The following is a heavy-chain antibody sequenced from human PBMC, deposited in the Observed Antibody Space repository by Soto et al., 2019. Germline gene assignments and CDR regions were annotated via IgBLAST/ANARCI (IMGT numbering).Heavy chain of an antibody. J-gene: IGHJ4*02. CDR3: ARGVGITSSHGTSTSDY. D-gene: IGHD2-21*01. Sequence: XSVKVSCKAFGYPLTGYYLHWGRQAPGQGLEWMGWINPNSGGTYFAQKFQGWVTMTRDTSISTAYMELSRLRSDDTAVYYCARGVGITSSHGTSTSDYWGQGTLVTVSS. V-gene: IGHV1-2*04. CDR2: INPNSGGT. CDR1: GYPLTGYY.